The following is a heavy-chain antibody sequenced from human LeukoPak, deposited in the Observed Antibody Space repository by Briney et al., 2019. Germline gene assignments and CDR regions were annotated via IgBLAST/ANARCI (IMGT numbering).Heavy chain of an antibody. D-gene: IGHD2-15*01. CDR2: ISSSGSTI. Sequence: GGSLRLSCAASGFTFSSYEMNWVRQAPGKGLEWVSYISSSGSTIYYADSVKGRFTISRDNAKNSLYLQMNSLRTEDTSVYYCAKERSASGGSCFLCFDDWGQGTLVTVSS. CDR1: GFTFSSYE. V-gene: IGHV3-48*03. CDR3: AKERSASGGSCFLCFDD. J-gene: IGHJ4*02.